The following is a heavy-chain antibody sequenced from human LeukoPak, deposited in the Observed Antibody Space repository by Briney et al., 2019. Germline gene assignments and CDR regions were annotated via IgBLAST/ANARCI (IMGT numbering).Heavy chain of an antibody. CDR1: GGSFSGYY. D-gene: IGHD2-2*01. CDR2: INHSGST. CDR3: ARGRSIVVVPAATPAMDV. J-gene: IGHJ6*03. Sequence: SETLSLTCAVYGGSFSGYYWSWIRQPPGKGREWIGEINHSGSTNYNPSLKSRVTISVDTSKNQYSLKLSSATAADTAVYYCARGRSIVVVPAATPAMDVWGKGTTVTVSS. V-gene: IGHV4-34*01.